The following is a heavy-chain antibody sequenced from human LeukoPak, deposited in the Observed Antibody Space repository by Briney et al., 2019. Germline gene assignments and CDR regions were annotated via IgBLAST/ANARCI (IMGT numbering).Heavy chain of an antibody. D-gene: IGHD3-22*01. Sequence: SGXXXXSYYWSWIRQPAGKGLEWIGRIYTSGSTNYNPSLKSRVTMSVDTSKNQFSLKLSSVTAADTAVYYCARGYYDSSGYYPNWFDPWGQGTLVTVSS. CDR2: IYTSGST. CDR3: ARGYYDSSGYYPNWFDP. V-gene: IGHV4-4*07. CDR1: GXXXXSYY. J-gene: IGHJ5*02.